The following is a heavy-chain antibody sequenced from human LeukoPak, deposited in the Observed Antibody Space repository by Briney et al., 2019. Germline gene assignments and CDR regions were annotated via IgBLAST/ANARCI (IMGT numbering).Heavy chain of an antibody. CDR3: ATAVYSGYDWDY. V-gene: IGHV1-24*01. CDR2: FDPEDGET. J-gene: IGHJ4*02. Sequence: GASVKVSCKVSGYTLTELSMHWVRQAPGKGLEWMGGFDPEDGETIYTQKFQGRVTMTEDTSTVTAYMKLSSLSSEDTAVYYCATAVYSGYDWDYWGQGTLVTVSS. D-gene: IGHD5-12*01. CDR1: GYTLTELS.